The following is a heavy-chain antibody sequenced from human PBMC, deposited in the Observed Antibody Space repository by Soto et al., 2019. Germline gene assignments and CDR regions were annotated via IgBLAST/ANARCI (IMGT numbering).Heavy chain of an antibody. J-gene: IGHJ6*02. CDR2: IYASGIT. CDR1: GGSISSYY. Sequence: SETLSLTCTVSGGSISSYYWSWIRQPAGKGLEWIGRIYASGITKLKPSLRSRVTISLDTSKKQFSLRLRSVTAADTAGYFCARGHSMVTQGGGKFYYYVYGMDVWGQGTTVTVSS. CDR3: ARGHSMVTQGGGKFYYYVYGMDV. V-gene: IGHV4-4*07. D-gene: IGHD2-21*02.